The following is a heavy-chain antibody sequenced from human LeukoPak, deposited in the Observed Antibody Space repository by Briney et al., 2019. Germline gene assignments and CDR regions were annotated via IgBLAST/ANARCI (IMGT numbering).Heavy chain of an antibody. V-gene: IGHV3-21*01. CDR1: GFTFSSYS. Sequence: PGGSLRLSCAASGFTFSSYSMNWVRQAPGKGLEWLSSISSSSSYIYYADSVKGRFTISRDNAKNSLYLQMNSLRAEDTAVYYCARVGSGSGSYGYYYMDVWGKGTTVTVSS. J-gene: IGHJ6*03. CDR2: ISSSSSYI. CDR3: ARVGSGSGSYGYYYMDV. D-gene: IGHD6-6*01.